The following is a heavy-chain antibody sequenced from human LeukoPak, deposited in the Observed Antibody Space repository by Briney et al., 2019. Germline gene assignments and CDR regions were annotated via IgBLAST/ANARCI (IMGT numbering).Heavy chain of an antibody. V-gene: IGHV4-30-4*08. CDR1: GGSTSSGDYY. CDR2: IYYSGST. Sequence: SETLSLTCTVSGGSTSSGDYYWSWIRQPPGKGLEWIGYIYYSGSTYYNPSLKSRVTISVDTSKNQFPLKLSSVTAADTAVYYCARDSDYGLGDVGYWGQGTLVTVSS. J-gene: IGHJ4*02. CDR3: ARDSDYGLGDVGY. D-gene: IGHD3-16*01.